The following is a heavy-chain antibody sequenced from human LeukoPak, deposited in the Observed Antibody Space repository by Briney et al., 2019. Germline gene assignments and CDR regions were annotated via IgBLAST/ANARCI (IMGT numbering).Heavy chain of an antibody. CDR3: ARRVAGSGRQDY. CDR2: THYSGNT. V-gene: IGHV4-39*01. CDR1: GDSISSTSYR. Sequence: SETLSLTCSVSGDSISSTSYRWVWIRQPPGKGLEWIGNTHYSGNTHYNPSLKSRVTISVDTSKSQFSLNLNSLPAADTAVYYCARRVAGSGRQDYWGQGTLVTVSS. J-gene: IGHJ4*02. D-gene: IGHD3-10*01.